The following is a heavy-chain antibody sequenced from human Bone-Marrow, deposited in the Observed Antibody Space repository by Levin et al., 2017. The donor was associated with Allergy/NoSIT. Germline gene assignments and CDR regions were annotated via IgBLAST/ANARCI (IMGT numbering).Heavy chain of an antibody. V-gene: IGHV3-21*01. J-gene: IGHJ4*02. CDR3: ARDLEAYNDAFVLLPQYYFDF. CDR2: ISSTGDYI. Sequence: PGGSLRLSCAASGFPFSSYTINWVRQAPGMGLQWVSSISSTGDYIYYVDSLKGRFTISRDNAKNSVYLHMNSLRAEDTAVYYCARDLEAYNDAFVLLPQYYFDFWGQGTLVTVSS. CDR1: GFPFSSYT. D-gene: IGHD1-1*01.